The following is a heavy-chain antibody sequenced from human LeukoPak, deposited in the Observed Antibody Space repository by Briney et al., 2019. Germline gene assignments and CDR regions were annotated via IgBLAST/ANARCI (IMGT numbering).Heavy chain of an antibody. J-gene: IGHJ4*02. CDR1: GGSFSGYY. CDR3: ARDRPAAMFDY. V-gene: IGHV4-34*01. D-gene: IGHD2-2*01. CDR2: INHSGST. Sequence: SETLSLTCAVYGGSFSGYYWSWIRQPPGKGLEWIGEINHSGSTNYNPSLKSRVTISVDTSKNQFSLKLSSVTAADTAVYYCARDRPAAMFDYWGQGTLVTVSS.